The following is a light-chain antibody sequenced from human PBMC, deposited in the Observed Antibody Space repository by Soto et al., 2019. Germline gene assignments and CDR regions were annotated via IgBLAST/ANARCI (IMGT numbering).Light chain of an antibody. Sequence: DIQMTQSPSTLSGSVGDRVTMTCRASQTISSWLAWYQQKPGKAPKLLIYKASTLKSGVPSRFSGSGSGTEFTLTISSLQPDDFATYYCEHYNSYSEAVGKGTKVDIK. J-gene: IGKJ1*01. CDR3: EHYNSYSEA. CDR1: QTISSW. CDR2: KAS. V-gene: IGKV1-5*03.